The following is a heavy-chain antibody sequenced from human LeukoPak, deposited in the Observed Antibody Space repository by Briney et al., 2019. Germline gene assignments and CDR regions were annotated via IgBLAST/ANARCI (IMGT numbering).Heavy chain of an antibody. V-gene: IGHV3-23*01. CDR1: GFTFSNYG. J-gene: IGHJ5*02. CDR3: AKVPYGDYVPNWFDP. CDR2: ISGSGGST. Sequence: GGSLRLSCAVSGFTFSNYGMSWVRQAPGKGLEWVSTISGSGGSTYYADSVKGRFTISRDNSKNTLYLQMNSLRAEDTAVYYCAKVPYGDYVPNWFDPWGQGTLVTVSS. D-gene: IGHD4-17*01.